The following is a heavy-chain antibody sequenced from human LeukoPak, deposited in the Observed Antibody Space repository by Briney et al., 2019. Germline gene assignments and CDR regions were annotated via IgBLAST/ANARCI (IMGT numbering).Heavy chain of an antibody. D-gene: IGHD5-18*01. CDR3: ARGGGYSYGYEGPDY. CDR1: SGSIFSSNW. V-gene: IGHV4-4*02. Sequence: SETLSLTCAVSSGSIFSSNWWSWVRQPPGKGLEWIGQIFHSGSTSYNPSLKSRVTISVDTSKNQFSLKLSSVTAADTAVYYCARGGGYSYGYEGPDYWGQGTLVTVSS. J-gene: IGHJ4*02. CDR2: IFHSGST.